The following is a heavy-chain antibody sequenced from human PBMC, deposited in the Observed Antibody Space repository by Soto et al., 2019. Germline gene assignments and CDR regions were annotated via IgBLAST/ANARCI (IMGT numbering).Heavy chain of an antibody. CDR2: INTHNGNT. V-gene: IGHV1-18*01. CDR3: TREGSAPYYYYGMDA. Sequence: QVQLEQSAPEVKKPGASVKVSCKASGYTFTTYGISWVRQAPGQGLAWLGWINTHNGNTNYAQNLQGRVIMTADTSTSTAYMELRSLRSDDTAIYYCTREGSAPYYYYGMDAWGQGTTVTVSS. D-gene: IGHD3-10*01. J-gene: IGHJ6*02. CDR1: GYTFTTYG.